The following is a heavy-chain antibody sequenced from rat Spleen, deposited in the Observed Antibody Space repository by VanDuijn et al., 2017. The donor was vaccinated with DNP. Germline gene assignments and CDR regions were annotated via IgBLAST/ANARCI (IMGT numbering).Heavy chain of an antibody. Sequence: EVQLVETGGSLVQPGKSLKLTCATSGFTFSNAWMHWVRQSPEKQLEWVAQIKAKSNNYATYYAESVKGRFTISRDDSKSSVYLQMKSLKEKDTSIYYCTWHYGYWGQGVMVTVSS. CDR1: GFTFSNAW. V-gene: IGHV6-8*01. CDR3: TWHYGY. J-gene: IGHJ2*01. D-gene: IGHD1-11*01. CDR2: IKAKSNNYAT.